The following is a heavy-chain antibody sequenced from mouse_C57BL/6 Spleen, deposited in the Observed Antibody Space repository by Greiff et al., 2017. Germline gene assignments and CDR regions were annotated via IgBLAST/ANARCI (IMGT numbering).Heavy chain of an antibody. D-gene: IGHD3-2*02. J-gene: IGHJ2*01. CDR2: IDPETGGN. V-gene: IGHV1-15*01. CDR3: RSAQATDYFDD. Sequence: VQLKQSGAELVRPGASVTLSCKASVYTFTDYEMHWVKPTPVHGLEWIGAIDPETGGNAYNQKFKGKAILTADKSSSTAYMELRSLTSEDSAVYFCRSAQATDYFDDWGHGTTLTVSS. CDR1: VYTFTDYE.